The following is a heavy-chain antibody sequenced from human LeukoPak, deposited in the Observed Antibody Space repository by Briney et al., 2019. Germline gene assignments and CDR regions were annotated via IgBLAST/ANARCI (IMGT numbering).Heavy chain of an antibody. Sequence: AGGSLRLSCAASGFTFDDYTMHWVRQAPGKGLEWVSLIRWDGGSTYYADSVKGRFTISRDNSKNSLYLQMNSLRTEDTALYYCAKNALYYDILTGPLDYWGQGTLVTVSS. J-gene: IGHJ4*02. CDR2: IRWDGGST. CDR3: AKNALYYDILTGPLDY. CDR1: GFTFDDYT. D-gene: IGHD3-9*01. V-gene: IGHV3-43*01.